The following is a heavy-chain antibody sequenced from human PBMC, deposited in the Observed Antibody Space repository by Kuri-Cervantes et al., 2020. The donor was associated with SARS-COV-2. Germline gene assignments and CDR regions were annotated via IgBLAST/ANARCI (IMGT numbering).Heavy chain of an antibody. J-gene: IGHJ6*03. CDR3: ARLRRHNNAWFVTGYYMDV. V-gene: IGHV4-34*01. D-gene: IGHD3-10*01. CDR1: GGSLRDNH. Sequence: SQTLSLTCAVYGGSLRDNHWTWVRQPPGKGLEWVGEINYSRTTNYNPSLKSRVTMSVDTSKNQFSLNLTSVTAADTAVYYCARLRRHNNAWFVTGYYMDVWGKGTTVTVSS. CDR2: INYSRTT.